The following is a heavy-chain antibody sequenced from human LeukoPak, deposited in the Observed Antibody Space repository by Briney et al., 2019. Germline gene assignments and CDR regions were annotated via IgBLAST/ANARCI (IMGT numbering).Heavy chain of an antibody. CDR1: GFAFSGYP. J-gene: IGHJ4*02. V-gene: IGHV3-64*01. Sequence: GGSLRLSCAASGFAFSGYPMHWVRQAPGKGLEYLSGISANGGSTYYANSVKGRFTISRDNSKNTLYLQMGSLRPADMAVYYCARDGSNWDFDYWGQGTLVTVSS. CDR2: ISANGGST. D-gene: IGHD6-13*01. CDR3: ARDGSNWDFDY.